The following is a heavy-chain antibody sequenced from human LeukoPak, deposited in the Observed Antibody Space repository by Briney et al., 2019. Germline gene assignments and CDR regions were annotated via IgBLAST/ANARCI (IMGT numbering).Heavy chain of an antibody. D-gene: IGHD3-22*01. V-gene: IGHV3-48*03. CDR1: GFTFSSYE. CDR3: ARDNYDSSGYYFD. CDR2: ISCSGSTT. Sequence: GGSLRLSCAASGFTFSSYEMNWVRQAPGKGLEWVSYISCSGSTTHYADSVKGRFTISRDNAKKSLYLQMNSLRAEDTAVYYCARDNYDSSGYYFDWGQGTLVTVS. J-gene: IGHJ4*02.